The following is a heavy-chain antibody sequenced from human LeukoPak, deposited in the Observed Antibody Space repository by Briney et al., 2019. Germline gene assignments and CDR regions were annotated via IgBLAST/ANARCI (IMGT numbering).Heavy chain of an antibody. J-gene: IGHJ4*02. V-gene: IGHV4-34*01. Sequence: SETLSLTCAVYGGPFSGYYWSWIRQPPGKGLEWIGEINHSGSTNYNPSLKSRVTISVDTSKNQFSLKLSSVTAADTAVYYCARVRGATGYWGQGTLVTVSS. CDR3: ARVRGATGY. CDR2: INHSGST. D-gene: IGHD1-26*01. CDR1: GGPFSGYY.